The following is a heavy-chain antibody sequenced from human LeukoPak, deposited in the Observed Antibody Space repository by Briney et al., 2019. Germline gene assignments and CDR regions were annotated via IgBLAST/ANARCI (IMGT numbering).Heavy chain of an antibody. CDR3: ATGPFTAYNWFDP. CDR1: GYTLTELS. D-gene: IGHD2-21*02. CDR2: FDPEDGET. Sequence: ASVKVSCKVSGYTLTELSMHWVRQAPGKGLEWMGGFDPEDGETIYAQKFRGRVTMTEDTSTDTAYMELSSLRSEDTAVYYCATGPFTAYNWFDPWGQGTLVTVSS. V-gene: IGHV1-24*01. J-gene: IGHJ5*02.